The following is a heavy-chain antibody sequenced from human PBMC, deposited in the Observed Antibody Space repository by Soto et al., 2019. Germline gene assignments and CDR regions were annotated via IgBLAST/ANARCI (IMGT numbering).Heavy chain of an antibody. V-gene: IGHV2-5*02. Sequence: SGPTLVKPTQPLTLTCTFSGFSLSTSGVGVGWIRQPPGKALEWLALIYWDDDKRYSPSLKSRLTITKDTSKNQVVLTMTNMDPVDTATYYCAHSPTFLSAGPPGGTAWFDPWGQGTLVTVSS. CDR3: AHSPTFLSAGPPGGTAWFDP. D-gene: IGHD3-16*01. CDR2: IYWDDDK. CDR1: GFSLSTSGVG. J-gene: IGHJ5*02.